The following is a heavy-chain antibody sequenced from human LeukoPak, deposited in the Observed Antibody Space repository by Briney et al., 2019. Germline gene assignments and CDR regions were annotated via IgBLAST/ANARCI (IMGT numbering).Heavy chain of an antibody. D-gene: IGHD3-22*01. CDR1: GGTFSSYA. V-gene: IGHV1-69*13. J-gene: IGHJ4*02. CDR2: IIPIFGTA. Sequence: GASVKVSCKASGGTFSSYAISWVRQAPGQGLEWMGGIIPIFGTANYAQKFQGRVTITADESTSTACMELSSLRSEDTAVYYCARGPVQYYYDSSGYYPHWGQGTLVTVSS. CDR3: ARGPVQYYYDSSGYYPH.